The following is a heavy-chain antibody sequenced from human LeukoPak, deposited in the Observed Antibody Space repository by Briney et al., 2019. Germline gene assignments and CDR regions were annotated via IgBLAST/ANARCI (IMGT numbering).Heavy chain of an antibody. CDR2: MSPNNGDR. V-gene: IGHV1-18*01. D-gene: IGHD3-9*01. CDR3: ARDGGDILTGYNGVPGDY. Sequence: GASVKVSCKASGYTFTSYDINWVRQATGQGLEWMGWMSPNNGDRGYAQKLQGRVTMTTDTSTSTAYMELRSLRSDDTAVYYCARDGGDILTGYNGVPGDYWGQGTLVTVSS. CDR1: GYTFTSYD. J-gene: IGHJ4*02.